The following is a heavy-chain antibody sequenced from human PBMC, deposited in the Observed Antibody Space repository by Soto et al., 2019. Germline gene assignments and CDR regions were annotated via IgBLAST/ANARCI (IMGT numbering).Heavy chain of an antibody. CDR1: GGTFSSYT. V-gene: IGHV1-69*02. CDR2: IIPILGIA. CDR3: AGGYNRNSRRSHGMDV. J-gene: IGHJ6*02. D-gene: IGHD1-7*01. Sequence: SVKVSCKASGGTFSSYTISWVRQAPGQGLEWMGRIIPILGIANYAQKFQGRVTITADKSTSTAYMELSSLRSEDTAVYYCAGGYNRNSRRSHGMDVWGQGTTVTVSS.